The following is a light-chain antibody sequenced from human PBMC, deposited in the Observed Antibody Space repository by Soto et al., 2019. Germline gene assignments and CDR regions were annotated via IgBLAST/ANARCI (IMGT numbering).Light chain of an antibody. J-gene: IGKJ1*01. V-gene: IGKV3-20*01. Sequence: EIVLTQSPVTLSLSPGERATLSCRASQSVISSYLAWYQQKPGQAPSLLIYGASSRATGIPDRFSGRGSGTDFTLTISRLEPEDFALYYCQQYGDSPFTFGQGTKVDI. CDR2: GAS. CDR3: QQYGDSPFT. CDR1: QSVISSY.